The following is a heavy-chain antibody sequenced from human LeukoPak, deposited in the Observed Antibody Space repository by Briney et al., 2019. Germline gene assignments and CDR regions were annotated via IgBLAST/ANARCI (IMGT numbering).Heavy chain of an antibody. Sequence: GGSLRLSCAASGFTFSYYAMHWVRQAPVKGLEGVAVISYDGSNKYYADSVKGRFTISRDNSKNTLYLQMNSLRAEDTAVYYCARDGDMRTTTIFGVVLGWGQGTLVTVSS. CDR2: ISYDGSNK. D-gene: IGHD3-3*01. J-gene: IGHJ4*02. V-gene: IGHV3-30*04. CDR1: GFTFSYYA. CDR3: ARDGDMRTTTIFGVVLG.